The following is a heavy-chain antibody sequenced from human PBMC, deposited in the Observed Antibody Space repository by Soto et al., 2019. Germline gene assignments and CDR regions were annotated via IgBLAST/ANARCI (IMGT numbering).Heavy chain of an antibody. CDR1: GGSISSNAYY. J-gene: IGHJ6*02. D-gene: IGHD6-6*01. CDR3: ARRGGSSSRYYYYALDV. CDR2: IHYSGST. Sequence: PSETLSLTCTVSGGSISSNAYYWSWIRQHPGKGLEWIGYIHYSGSTSYNPSLKSRLTISVDTSKNQFSLNLTSVTAADTAVYYCARRGGSSSRYYYYALDVWGQGTTVTVSS. V-gene: IGHV4-31*03.